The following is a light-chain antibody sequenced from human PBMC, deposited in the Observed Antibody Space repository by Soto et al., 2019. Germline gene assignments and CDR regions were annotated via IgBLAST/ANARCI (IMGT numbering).Light chain of an antibody. CDR3: QAWDSSTVL. V-gene: IGLV3-1*01. CDR1: NLGKKY. J-gene: IGLJ2*01. Sequence: SYELTQPPSVSVSPGRKASITCSGDNLGKKYVSWYQQKPGQAPVVAIYQDNKRPSGIPERISGSNSGNTATLTIGGTQAVDEADYYCQAWDSSTVLFGGGTKVTVL. CDR2: QDN.